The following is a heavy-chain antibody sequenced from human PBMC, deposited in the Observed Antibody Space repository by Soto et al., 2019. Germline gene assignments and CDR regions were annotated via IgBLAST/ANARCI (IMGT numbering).Heavy chain of an antibody. CDR2: ISAYNGST. Sequence: QVQLVQSGAEVKKPGASVKVSCKASGYSFTSYGISWVRQAPGQGLEWMGWISAYNGSTIYVQRLQGRVTMTTVKSTNTALIELSSLISDDTAVYYCARDNGFGESDVWGQGTTLTVSS. V-gene: IGHV1-18*01. J-gene: IGHJ6*02. D-gene: IGHD3-10*01. CDR3: ARDNGFGESDV. CDR1: GYSFTSYG.